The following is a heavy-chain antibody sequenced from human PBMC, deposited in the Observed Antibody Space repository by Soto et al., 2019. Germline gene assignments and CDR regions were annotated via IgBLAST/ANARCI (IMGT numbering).Heavy chain of an antibody. CDR1: GGSISSYY. Sequence: NPSETLSLTCTVSGGSISSYYWSWIRQPPGKGLEWIGYIYYSGSTNYNPSLKSRVTISVDTSKNQFSLKLSSVTAADTAVYYCARGIPAYSNYKKGFDYWGQGTLVTVSS. D-gene: IGHD4-4*01. CDR2: IYYSGST. CDR3: ARGIPAYSNYKKGFDY. V-gene: IGHV4-59*01. J-gene: IGHJ4*02.